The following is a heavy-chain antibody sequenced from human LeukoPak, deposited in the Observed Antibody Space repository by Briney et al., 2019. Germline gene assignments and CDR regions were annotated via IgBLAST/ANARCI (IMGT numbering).Heavy chain of an antibody. V-gene: IGHV3-30*02. CDR3: AGLIGLVVPRH. J-gene: IGHJ4*02. D-gene: IGHD3/OR15-3a*01. CDR2: IRYDGSNK. Sequence: GGSLRLSCAASGFTFSSYGMHWVRQAPGKGLGWVAFIRYDGSNKYYADSVRGRFTISRDNAKNSLYLQMNSLRAEDTAVYYCAGLIGLVVPRHWGQGTLVTVPS. CDR1: GFTFSSYG.